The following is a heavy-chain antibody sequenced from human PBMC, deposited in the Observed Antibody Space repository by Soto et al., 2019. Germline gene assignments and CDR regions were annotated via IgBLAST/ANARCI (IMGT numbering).Heavy chain of an antibody. Sequence: PSETLSLTCAVYGGSFSGYYWSWIRQPPGKGLEWIGEINHSGSTNYNPSLKSRVTISVDTSKNQFSLKLSSVTAADTAVYYCARGTPRSGSVNARYSSSPCYNWLDPWGKGTLVTVSS. CDR1: GGSFSGYY. CDR3: ARGTPRSGSVNARYSSSPCYNWLDP. J-gene: IGHJ5*02. D-gene: IGHD6-13*01. V-gene: IGHV4-34*01. CDR2: INHSGST.